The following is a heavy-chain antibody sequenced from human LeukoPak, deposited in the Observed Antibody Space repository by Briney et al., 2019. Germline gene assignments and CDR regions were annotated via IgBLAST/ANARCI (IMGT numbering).Heavy chain of an antibody. V-gene: IGHV4-39*07. CDR2: IYYSGST. D-gene: IGHD3-3*01. CDR3: ARVRFLEWLDYYYYMDV. CDR1: GGSISSSSYY. Sequence: PSETLSLTCTVSGGSISSSSYYWGWIRQPPGKGLEWIGSIYYSGSTYYNPSLKSRVTISVDTSKNQFSLKLSSVTAADTAVYYCARVRFLEWLDYYYYMDVWGKGTTVTVSS. J-gene: IGHJ6*03.